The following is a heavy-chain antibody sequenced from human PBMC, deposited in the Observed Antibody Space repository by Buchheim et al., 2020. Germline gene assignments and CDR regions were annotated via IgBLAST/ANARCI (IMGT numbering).Heavy chain of an antibody. J-gene: IGHJ6*02. CDR3: ARRDPTVVTDYYYYGMDV. CDR2: IIPILGIA. Sequence: QVQLVQSGAEVKKPGSSVKVSCKASGGTFSSYAISWVRQAPGQGLEWMGRIIPILGIANYAQKFQGRVTITADKSTSTAYMELSSLRSEDTAVYYCARRDPTVVTDYYYYGMDVWGQGTT. CDR1: GGTFSSYA. D-gene: IGHD4-23*01. V-gene: IGHV1-69*04.